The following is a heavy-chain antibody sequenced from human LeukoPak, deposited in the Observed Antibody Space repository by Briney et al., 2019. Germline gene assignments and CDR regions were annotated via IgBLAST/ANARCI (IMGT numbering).Heavy chain of an antibody. CDR3: ARESPELYYFDY. V-gene: IGHV3-30-3*01. Sequence: SGGSLRLSCAASGFTFSSYAMHWVRQAPGKGLEWVAVISYDGSNKYYADSVKGRFTISRDNSKNTLYLQMNSLRAEDTAVYYCARESPELYYFDYWGQGTLVTVSS. CDR2: ISYDGSNK. CDR1: GFTFSSYA. D-gene: IGHD1-26*01. J-gene: IGHJ4*02.